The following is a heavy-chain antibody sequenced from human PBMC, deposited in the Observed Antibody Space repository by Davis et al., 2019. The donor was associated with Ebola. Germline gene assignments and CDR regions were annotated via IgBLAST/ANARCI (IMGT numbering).Heavy chain of an antibody. D-gene: IGHD4-11*01. CDR1: GYTFNSYD. CDR2: MNPNSGNT. CDR3: ARRDNNYLYGYYYYGMDV. J-gene: IGHJ6*02. Sequence: AASVKVSCKASGYTFNSYDINWVRQATGQGLEWMGWMNPNSGNTGYAQKFQGRITMSRNTSIGTAYMELSSLRSEDTAVYYCARRDNNYLYGYYYYGMDVWGQGATVTVSS. V-gene: IGHV1-8*01.